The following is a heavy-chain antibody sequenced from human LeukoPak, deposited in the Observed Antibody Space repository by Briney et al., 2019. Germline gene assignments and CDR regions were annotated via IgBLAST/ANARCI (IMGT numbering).Heavy chain of an antibody. CDR1: GFTFSNYA. D-gene: IGHD3-22*01. J-gene: IGHJ4*02. V-gene: IGHV3-23*01. CDR2: IGGGGTNT. Sequence: QSGGSLRLSSAPPGFTFSNYAMNCVRHAPGKGLWRVSGIGGGGTNTDYTDSVRGRFIISRDNSRNTLSLQMRSLRAEDTAVYYCAKDARGYHRSIDYWGQGILVTVSS. CDR3: AKDARGYHRSIDY.